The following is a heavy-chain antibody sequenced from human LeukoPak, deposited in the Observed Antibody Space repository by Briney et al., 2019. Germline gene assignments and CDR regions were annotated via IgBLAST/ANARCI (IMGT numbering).Heavy chain of an antibody. CDR1: GYTFTSYG. J-gene: IGHJ4*02. CDR3: ARDSAMTTVIILDY. CDR2: ISAYNGNT. V-gene: IGHV1-18*01. D-gene: IGHD4-17*01. Sequence: GASVKVSCKASGYTFTSYGISWVRQAPGQGLEWMGWISAYNGNTNYAQKLQGRVTMTTDTSTSTAYMELRSLRSDDTAVYCCARDSAMTTVIILDYWGQGTLVTVSS.